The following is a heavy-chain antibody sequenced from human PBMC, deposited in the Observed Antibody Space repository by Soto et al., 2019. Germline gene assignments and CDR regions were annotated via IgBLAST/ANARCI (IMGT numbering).Heavy chain of an antibody. V-gene: IGHV2-5*02. CDR1: GFSLSSSGVG. J-gene: IGHJ4*02. Sequence: SGPTLVNPTQTLTLTCTFSGFSLSSSGVGVGWIRQPPGKALEWLALIYWDGDERYSPSLNNRLSITMDTSKNQVVLTLTNVDPVDTATYYCAHRTDGGNSFDYWGQGTLVTVSS. CDR3: AHRTDGGNSFDY. CDR2: IYWDGDE. D-gene: IGHD2-15*01.